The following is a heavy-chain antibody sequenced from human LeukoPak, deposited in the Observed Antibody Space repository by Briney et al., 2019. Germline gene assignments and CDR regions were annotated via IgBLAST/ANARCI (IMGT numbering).Heavy chain of an antibody. D-gene: IGHD2-21*01. V-gene: IGHV1-8*01. CDR2: MNPNSGNT. Sequence: ASVTVSCKASGYTFTSYDINWVRQATAQGLEWMGWMNPNSGNTGYAQKFQGRVTMTRNTSISTAYMELSSLRSEDTAVYYCAREVGIVVVDGMDVWGQGTTVTVSS. J-gene: IGHJ6*02. CDR3: AREVGIVVVDGMDV. CDR1: GYTFTSYD.